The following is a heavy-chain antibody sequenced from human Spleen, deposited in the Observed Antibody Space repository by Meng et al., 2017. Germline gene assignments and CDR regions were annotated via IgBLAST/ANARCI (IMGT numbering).Heavy chain of an antibody. J-gene: IGHJ5*02. V-gene: IGHV4-31*03. CDR1: GGSISRGGYS. Sequence: DAGPVCVTPAQPLSPTCTVPGGSISRGGYSWSWIRQHPGKGLEWIGYIYYSGSTYYNPSLKSRVTISVDTSKNQFSLKLSSVTAADTAVYYCARDTPPRVGRFDPWGQGTLVTVSS. CDR3: ARDTPPRVGRFDP. CDR2: IYYSGST. D-gene: IGHD7-27*01.